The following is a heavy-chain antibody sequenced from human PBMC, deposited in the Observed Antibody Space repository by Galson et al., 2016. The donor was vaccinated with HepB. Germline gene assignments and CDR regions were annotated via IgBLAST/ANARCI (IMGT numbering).Heavy chain of an antibody. CDR3: AGGGYFDTNDSPVRPH. CDR1: GLTFNDYF. Sequence: SLRLSCAASGLTFNDYFTTWIRQTPGKGLEWVSYVSPGGINKYYADSVKGRFTISKDNIKKSVYLQTNNLKAEDTAVYYCAGGGYFDTNDSPVRPHWGQGVLVTVSS. CDR2: VSPGGINK. V-gene: IGHV3-11*01. D-gene: IGHD3-9*01. J-gene: IGHJ4*02.